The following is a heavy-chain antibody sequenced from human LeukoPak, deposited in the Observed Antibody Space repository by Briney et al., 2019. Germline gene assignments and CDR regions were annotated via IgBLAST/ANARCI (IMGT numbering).Heavy chain of an antibody. CDR2: ISGSGDSQ. CDR1: GFTFSSYA. V-gene: IGHV3-23*01. D-gene: IGHD3-22*01. J-gene: IGHJ4*02. Sequence: PGGSLRLSCAASGFTFSSYAMAWVRQAPGKGLEWVSGISGSGDSQHYADSVKGRFTISRDNSKNTLYLQMNSLRAEDTAVYSCAREVPYYDSSGYYDYWGQGTLVTVSS. CDR3: AREVPYYDSSGYYDY.